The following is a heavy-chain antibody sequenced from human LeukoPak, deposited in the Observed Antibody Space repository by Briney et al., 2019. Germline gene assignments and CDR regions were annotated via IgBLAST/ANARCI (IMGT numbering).Heavy chain of an antibody. V-gene: IGHV4-59*08. Sequence: NPPETLSLTCTVSGGSISSYCWSWIRQPPGKGLEWIAYISDIGSINYNPSLKSRVTISLDMSKNQFSLKLSSVTAADTAVYYCAGHHPRNTVDFWGQGTLVTVSS. CDR1: GGSISSYC. CDR3: AGHHPRNTVDF. D-gene: IGHD2/OR15-2a*01. CDR2: ISDIGSI. J-gene: IGHJ4*02.